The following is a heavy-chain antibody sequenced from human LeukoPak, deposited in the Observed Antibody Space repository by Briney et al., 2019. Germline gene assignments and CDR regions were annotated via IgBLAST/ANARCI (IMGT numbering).Heavy chain of an antibody. J-gene: IGHJ4*02. Sequence: GGSLRLSCAASGLTVSSNYVTWVRQVPGKGLGWVSVIYSDGSTYYADSVKGRFTISRDNSKNTLYLQMNSLRAEDTAVYYCARGGGYSSPSYDYWGQGTLVTVSS. D-gene: IGHD6-13*01. CDR1: GLTVSSNY. CDR3: ARGGGYSSPSYDY. V-gene: IGHV3-53*01. CDR2: IYSDGST.